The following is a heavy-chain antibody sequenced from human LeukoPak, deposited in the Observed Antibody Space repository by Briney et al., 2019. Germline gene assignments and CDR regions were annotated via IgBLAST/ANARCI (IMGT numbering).Heavy chain of an antibody. D-gene: IGHD3-22*01. CDR3: ARGLKSYKDDSSGLWFDP. V-gene: IGHV4-34*01. CDR1: GFTFSRYW. CDR2: INHSGST. J-gene: IGHJ5*02. Sequence: GSLRLSCAASGFTFSRYWMSWIRQPPGKGLEWIGEINHSGSTNYNPSLKSRVTISVDTSKNQFSLKLSSVTAADTAVYYCARGLKSYKDDSSGLWFDPWGQGTLVTVSS.